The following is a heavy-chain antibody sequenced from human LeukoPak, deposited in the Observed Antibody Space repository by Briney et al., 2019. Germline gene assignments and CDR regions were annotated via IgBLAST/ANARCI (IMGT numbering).Heavy chain of an antibody. D-gene: IGHD2-2*02. CDR3: AREFFRGYTFDY. CDR2: VNQDGSEK. CDR1: GXTFRNSW. J-gene: IGHJ4*02. Sequence: PGGSLRLSCAASGXTFRNSWMSWVRQAPGKGLEWVANVNQDGSEKDYVDSVKGRFTISRDNAETSLYLQMNSLRAEDTAVYSCAREFFRGYTFDYWGQGTLVTVSS. V-gene: IGHV3-7*05.